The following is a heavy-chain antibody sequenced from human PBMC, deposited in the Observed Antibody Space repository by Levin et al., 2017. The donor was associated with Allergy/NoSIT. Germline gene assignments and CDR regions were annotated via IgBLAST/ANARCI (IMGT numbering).Heavy chain of an antibody. V-gene: IGHV1-18*01. Sequence: AASVKVSCKASGYTFTSYGISWVRQAPGQGLEWMGWISAYNGNTNYAQKLQGRVTMTTDTSTSTAYMELRSLRSDDTAVYYCARDARFRELLPFDYWGQGTLVTVSS. CDR2: ISAYNGNT. CDR1: GYTFTSYG. J-gene: IGHJ4*02. D-gene: IGHD3-10*01. CDR3: ARDARFRELLPFDY.